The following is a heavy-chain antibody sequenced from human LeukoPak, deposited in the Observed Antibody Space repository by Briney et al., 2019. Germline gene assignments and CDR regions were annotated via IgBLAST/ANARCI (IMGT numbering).Heavy chain of an antibody. J-gene: IGHJ6*02. Sequence: KPSETLSLTCSVSGASTNNYFWSWIRQSAGKGLEWLGRVNPYGTSNYNPSLKSRVTMSVGTSKNLVSLRLTSLTAADTAVYYCARDRRPRAVAGAYISYGMDVWGQGTTVTVSS. CDR1: GASTNNYF. D-gene: IGHD6-19*01. V-gene: IGHV4-4*07. CDR2: VNPYGTS. CDR3: ARDRRPRAVAGAYISYGMDV.